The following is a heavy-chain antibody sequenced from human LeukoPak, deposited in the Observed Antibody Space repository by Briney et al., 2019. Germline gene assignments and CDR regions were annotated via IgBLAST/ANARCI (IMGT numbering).Heavy chain of an antibody. J-gene: IGHJ4*02. D-gene: IGHD1-1*01. Sequence: GGSLRLSCAASGFTVSSNYMTWVRLAPGKGLEWVSGISGSGDSTYYADSVKGRFTISRDNSKNTLFLQMNSLRAEDTAVYYCAKSHASIWNVYDYWGQGTLVTVSS. CDR2: ISGSGDST. V-gene: IGHV3-23*01. CDR1: GFTVSSNY. CDR3: AKSHASIWNVYDY.